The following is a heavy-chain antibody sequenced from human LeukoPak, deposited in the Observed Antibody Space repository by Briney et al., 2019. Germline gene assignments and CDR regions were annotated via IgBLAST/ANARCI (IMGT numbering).Heavy chain of an antibody. D-gene: IGHD3-9*01. CDR3: ARGGDYDILTGYCREVVTRQWFDP. V-gene: IGHV4-59*01. J-gene: IGHJ5*02. CDR2: IYYSGST. Sequence: SETLSLTCTVSGGSISSYYWSWIRQPPGKGLEWIGYIYYSGSTNYNPSLKSRVTISVDTSKNQFSLKLSSVTAADTAVYYCARGGDYDILTGYCREVVTRQWFDPWGQGTLVTVSS. CDR1: GGSISSYY.